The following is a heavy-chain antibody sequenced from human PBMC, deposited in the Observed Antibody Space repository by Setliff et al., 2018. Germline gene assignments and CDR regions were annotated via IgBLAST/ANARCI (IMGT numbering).Heavy chain of an antibody. V-gene: IGHV3-7*01. J-gene: IGHJ3*02. D-gene: IGHD3-22*01. CDR1: GFTFSSYW. CDR3: ARGKIRITMIVVPTGGAFDI. CDR2: IKQDGSEK. Sequence: GGSLRLSCAASGFTFSSYWMSWVRQAPGKGLEWVANIKQDGSEKYYVDSVKGRFTISRDNAKNSLYLQMNSLRAEDTAVYYCARGKIRITMIVVPTGGAFDIWGQGTMVTVSS.